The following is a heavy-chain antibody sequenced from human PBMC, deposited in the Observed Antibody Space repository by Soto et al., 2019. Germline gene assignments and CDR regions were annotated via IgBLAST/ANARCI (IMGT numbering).Heavy chain of an antibody. CDR1: GFTFSSYA. D-gene: IGHD6-13*01. CDR2: ISYDGSNK. CDR3: ERGPREKLVLLNWFDP. V-gene: IGHV3-30-3*01. J-gene: IGHJ5*02. Sequence: GGSLRLSCAASGFTFSSYARHWVRQAPGKGLEWVAVISYDGSNKYYADSVKGRFTISRDNSKNTLYLQMNSLRAEDTAVYYCERGPREKLVLLNWFDPWGQGTLVTVSS.